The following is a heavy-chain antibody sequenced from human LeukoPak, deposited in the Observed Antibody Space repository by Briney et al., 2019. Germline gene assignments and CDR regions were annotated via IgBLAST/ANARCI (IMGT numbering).Heavy chain of an antibody. Sequence: GGSLRLSCAASGFNYSSYTMNWVRQAPGMGLEWLSYISASRDITYYADSVKGRFTISRDNAKNSLYLQMNSLRAEDTAVYYCARGIPYTFDYWGQGTLVTVSS. V-gene: IGHV3-48*01. CDR3: ARGIPYTFDY. D-gene: IGHD3-10*01. J-gene: IGHJ4*02. CDR2: ISASRDIT. CDR1: GFNYSSYT.